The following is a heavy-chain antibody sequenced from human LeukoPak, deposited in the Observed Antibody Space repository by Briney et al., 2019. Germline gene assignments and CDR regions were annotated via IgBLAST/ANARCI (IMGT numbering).Heavy chain of an antibody. CDR2: TSSSSSYI. D-gene: IGHD6-13*01. CDR1: GFTFSSYS. Sequence: GGSLRLSCAASGFTFSSYSMNWVRQAPGKGLEWVSSTSSSSSYIYYADSVKGRFTISRDNSKNTLYLQMNSLRAEDTAVYYCAKDSSSWSDFQHWGQGTLVTVSS. J-gene: IGHJ1*01. V-gene: IGHV3-21*04. CDR3: AKDSSSWSDFQH.